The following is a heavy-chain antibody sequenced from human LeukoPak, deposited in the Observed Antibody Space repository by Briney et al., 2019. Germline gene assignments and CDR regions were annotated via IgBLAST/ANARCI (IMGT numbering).Heavy chain of an antibody. D-gene: IGHD3-10*01. J-gene: IGHJ4*02. CDR2: ISLYNGYT. CDR3: ARDLLGSGGPSHGY. V-gene: IGHV1-18*01. Sequence: GASVKVSCKGSGYTFSNFDINWERQAPGQGLEWMGGISLYNGYTKYTQKFRDRLTMTTDTSTRTAYMELRNLTSDDTAVYYCARDLLGSGGPSHGYWGQGTLVTVSS. CDR1: GYTFSNFD.